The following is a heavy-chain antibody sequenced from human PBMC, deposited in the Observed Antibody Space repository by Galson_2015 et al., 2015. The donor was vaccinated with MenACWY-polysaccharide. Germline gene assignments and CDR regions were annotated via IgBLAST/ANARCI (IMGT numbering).Heavy chain of an antibody. D-gene: IGHD3-10*01. CDR1: GFTFSSYA. V-gene: IGHV3-23*01. J-gene: IGHJ6*02. Sequence: SLRLSCAASGFTFSSYAMCWVRQAPGKGLEWVSAFSGSGGRTYYADSVKGRFTISRDNSKNTLYLQMNSLRAEDTAAYYCAKPRDGFIDYYYGMDVWGQGTTVTVSS. CDR3: AKPRDGFIDYYYGMDV. CDR2: FSGSGGRT.